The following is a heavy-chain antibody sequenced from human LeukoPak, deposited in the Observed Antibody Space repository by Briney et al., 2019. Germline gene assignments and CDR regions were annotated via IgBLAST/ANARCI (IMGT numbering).Heavy chain of an antibody. J-gene: IGHJ4*02. D-gene: IGHD2-15*01. CDR3: ARTSGYCSGGSRYSFDY. CDR2: IIPIFGTA. CDR1: GYTFTSYG. V-gene: IGHV1-69*06. Sequence: ASVKVSCKASGYTFTSYGISWVRQAPGQGLEWMGGIIPIFGTANYAQKFQGRVTITADKSTSTAYMELSSLRSEDTAVYYCARTSGYCSGGSRYSFDYWGQGTLVTVSS.